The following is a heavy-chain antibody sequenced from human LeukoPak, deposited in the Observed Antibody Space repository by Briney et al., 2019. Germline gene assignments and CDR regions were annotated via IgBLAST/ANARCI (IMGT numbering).Heavy chain of an antibody. CDR1: GFIFSSNW. J-gene: IGHJ3*02. CDR3: AIIGDHTNAFDI. D-gene: IGHD7-27*01. Sequence: GGSLRLSCAGSGFIFSSNWMSWVRQAPGKGLEWVANIKQDGSEKYYVDSVKGRFTLSRDNAKNSVFLQVNSLRAEDSAVYYCAIIGDHTNAFDIWGQGTMVTVSS. V-gene: IGHV3-7*01. CDR2: IKQDGSEK.